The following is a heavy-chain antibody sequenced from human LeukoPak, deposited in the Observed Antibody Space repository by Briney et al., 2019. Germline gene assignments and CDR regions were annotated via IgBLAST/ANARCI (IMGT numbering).Heavy chain of an antibody. Sequence: PGGSLRLSCAASGFTFSTYEMNWVRQAPGKGLEWVSYIPSSGSTIYYVDSVRGRFTISRDNAKNSLYLQMNSLRVEDTAVYYCAREAMGATGYFDYWGQGTLVTVSS. J-gene: IGHJ4*02. CDR3: AREAMGATGYFDY. CDR2: IPSSGSTI. D-gene: IGHD1-26*01. CDR1: GFTFSTYE. V-gene: IGHV3-48*03.